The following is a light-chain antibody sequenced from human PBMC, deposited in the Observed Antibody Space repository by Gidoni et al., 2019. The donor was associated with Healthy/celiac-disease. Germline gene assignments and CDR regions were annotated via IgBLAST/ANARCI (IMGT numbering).Light chain of an antibody. CDR1: QSVSSSY. Sequence: DMVLTQSPGTLSLSPGERATLSCRASQSVSSSYLAWYQQKPGQAPRLLIYGASSRATGIPDSFSGSGSGTDFTLTISRLEPEDFAVYYCQQYGSSPGTFGQGTKVEIK. CDR2: GAS. V-gene: IGKV3-20*01. CDR3: QQYGSSPGT. J-gene: IGKJ1*01.